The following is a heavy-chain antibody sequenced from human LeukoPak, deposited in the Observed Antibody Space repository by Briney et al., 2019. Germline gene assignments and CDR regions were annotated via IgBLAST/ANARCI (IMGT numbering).Heavy chain of an antibody. V-gene: IGHV4-4*07. J-gene: IGHJ5*02. CDR1: GGSISSYY. Sequence: SETLSLTCTVSGGSISSYYWSWIRQPAGKGLEWIGRIYTSGSTNYNPSLKSRVTMSVDTSKNQFSLKLSSVTAADTAVYYCARYRGQYGSRQNWFDPWGQGTLVTVSS. CDR2: IYTSGST. D-gene: IGHD3-10*01. CDR3: ARYRGQYGSRQNWFDP.